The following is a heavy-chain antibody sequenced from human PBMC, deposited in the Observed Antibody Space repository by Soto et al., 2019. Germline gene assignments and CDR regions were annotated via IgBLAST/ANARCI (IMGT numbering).Heavy chain of an antibody. CDR1: GFTFTSSA. Sequence: SVKVSCKASGFTFTSSAMQWGRQARGQRLEWIGWIVVGSGNTNYAQKFQERVTITRDMSTSTAYMELSSLRSEDTAVYYCAADSGYYLSYYYYYMDVWGKGTTVTVSS. CDR2: IVVGSGNT. D-gene: IGHD3-22*01. CDR3: AADSGYYLSYYYYYMDV. J-gene: IGHJ6*03. V-gene: IGHV1-58*02.